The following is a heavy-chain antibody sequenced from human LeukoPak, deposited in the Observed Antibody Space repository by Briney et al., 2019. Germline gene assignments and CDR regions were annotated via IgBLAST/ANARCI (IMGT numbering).Heavy chain of an antibody. Sequence: GGSLRLSCAASGFTFSSYAMHWVRQAPGKGLEWEAVISYDGSNKYYADSVKGRFTISRDNSKNTLYLQMNSLRAEDTAVYYCARDTVSSSWYQGYFDYWGQGTLVTVSS. CDR3: ARDTVSSSWYQGYFDY. CDR2: ISYDGSNK. V-gene: IGHV3-30-3*01. CDR1: GFTFSSYA. J-gene: IGHJ4*02. D-gene: IGHD6-13*01.